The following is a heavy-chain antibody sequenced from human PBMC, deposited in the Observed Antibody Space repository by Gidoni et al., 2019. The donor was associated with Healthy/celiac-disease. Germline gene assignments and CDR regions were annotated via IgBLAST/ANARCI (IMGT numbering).Heavy chain of an antibody. Sequence: EVQLLASGGGLVQPGGSLWLACAASGFTFSSYAMSWVRQAPGKGLGWVSAIIGSGGSTYYADSVKGRFTISRDNSKNTLYLQMNSLRAEDTAVYYCAKGGDFVGDDYSNIDVWGQGTTVTVSS. CDR3: AKGGDFVGDDYSNIDV. J-gene: IGHJ6*02. V-gene: IGHV3-23*01. D-gene: IGHD4-4*01. CDR1: GFTFSSYA. CDR2: IIGSGGST.